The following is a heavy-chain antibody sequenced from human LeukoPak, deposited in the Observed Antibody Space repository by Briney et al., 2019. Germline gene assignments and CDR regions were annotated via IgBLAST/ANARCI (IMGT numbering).Heavy chain of an antibody. J-gene: IGHJ4*02. CDR1: GFDFSGHE. Sequence: GGSLRLSCAASGFDFSGHEMNWVRQAPGKGLEWVANIKQDGSEKYYVDSVKGRFTISRDNAKNSLYLQMNSLRAEDTAVYYCATTTVSDLGRWTIFNYWGQGTLVTVSS. CDR3: ATTTVSDLGRWTIFNY. V-gene: IGHV3-7*01. D-gene: IGHD4-11*01. CDR2: IKQDGSEK.